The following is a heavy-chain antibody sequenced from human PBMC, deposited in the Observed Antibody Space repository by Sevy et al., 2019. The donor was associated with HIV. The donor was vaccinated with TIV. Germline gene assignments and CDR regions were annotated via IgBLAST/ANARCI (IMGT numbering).Heavy chain of an antibody. D-gene: IGHD3-10*01. CDR3: ARGAILWFGELLDY. J-gene: IGHJ4*02. CDR2: ISSSSSYI. V-gene: IGHV3-21*01. Sequence: GGSLRLSCAASGFTFSSYSMNWVRQAPGKGLEWVSSISSSSSYIYYADSVKGRFTISRDNAKNSLYLQMNSLGAEDTAVYYCARGAILWFGELLDYWGQGTLVTVSS. CDR1: GFTFSSYS.